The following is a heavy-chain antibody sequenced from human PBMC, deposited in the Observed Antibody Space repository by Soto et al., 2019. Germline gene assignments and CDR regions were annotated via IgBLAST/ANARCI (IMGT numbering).Heavy chain of an antibody. CDR1: RDTVSSICAA. CDR3: ARGHGSLRP. D-gene: IGHD5-12*01. V-gene: IGHV6-1*01. Sequence: PSETLSLTCAISRDTVSSICAAWNWIRLYPSRGLAWLGRTYYRSKWNSVSPPSVKSRLSINPATSKTQFPLQLNSVTPDDTAIYYCARGHGSLRPWGQGTLVTVSS. J-gene: IGHJ5*02. CDR2: TYYRSKWNS.